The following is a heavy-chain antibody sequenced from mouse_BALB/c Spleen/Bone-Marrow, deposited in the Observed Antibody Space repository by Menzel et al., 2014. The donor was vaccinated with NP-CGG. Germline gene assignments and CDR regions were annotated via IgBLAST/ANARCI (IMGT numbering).Heavy chain of an antibody. CDR3: ARGGISVDY. Sequence: QVQLQQSGAELVRPGSSVKISCKSSGYAFSTYWINWVKQRPGQGLEWIGRIYPGDGGTDFNGKFKGKATLTADRSSNTAYMEFSSLTSEDSAVYFCARGGISVDYWGQGTTLTVSS. CDR1: GYAFSTYW. CDR2: IYPGDGGT. V-gene: IGHV1-80*01. J-gene: IGHJ2*01.